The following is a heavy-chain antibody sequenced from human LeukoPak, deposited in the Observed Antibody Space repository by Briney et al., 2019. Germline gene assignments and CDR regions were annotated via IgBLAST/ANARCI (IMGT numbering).Heavy chain of an antibody. V-gene: IGHV3-23*01. CDR1: GGSFSGYY. CDR3: ASPRDG. Sequence: PSETLSLTCAVSGGSFSGYYMSWLRQAPGKGLEWVSYISVNGAGTYYTDSVKGRFTISRDNSKNTLYLQMNSLRAEDAAVYYCASPRDGWGQGTLVTVSS. J-gene: IGHJ4*02. D-gene: IGHD2-21*02. CDR2: ISVNGAGT.